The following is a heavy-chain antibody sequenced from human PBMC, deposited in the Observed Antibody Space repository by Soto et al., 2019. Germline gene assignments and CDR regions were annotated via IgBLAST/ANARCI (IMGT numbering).Heavy chain of an antibody. CDR3: ARGTGGYSFVTPLELDY. Sequence: QVQLQESGPGLVTPSQTLSLTCTVSGGSISSRGYYWKWIRELPGKGLEWIGYIYYSGSTYYSPSLTSRVTISVDTSKNHFSLNVSSVTAADTAVYFCARGTGGYSFVTPLELDYWGQGTLATVSS. V-gene: IGHV4-31*03. D-gene: IGHD5-18*01. CDR1: GGSISSRGYY. J-gene: IGHJ4*02. CDR2: IYYSGST.